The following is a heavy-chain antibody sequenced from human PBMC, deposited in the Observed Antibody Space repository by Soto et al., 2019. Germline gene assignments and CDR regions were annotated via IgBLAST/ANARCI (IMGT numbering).Heavy chain of an antibody. CDR2: IYYSGST. J-gene: IGHJ4*02. CDR3: ARDRGWLDY. V-gene: IGHV4-59*01. CDR1: GGSISSYY. Sequence: TSDTLSLTCTVSGGSISSYYWSWIRQPPGKGLEWIGYIYYSGSTNYNPSLKSRVTISVDTSKNQFSLKLSSVTAADTAVYYCARDRGWLDYWGQGTLVTVSS. D-gene: IGHD5-12*01.